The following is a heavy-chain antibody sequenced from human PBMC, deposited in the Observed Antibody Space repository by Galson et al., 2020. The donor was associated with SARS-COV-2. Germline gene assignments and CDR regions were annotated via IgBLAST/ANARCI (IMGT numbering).Heavy chain of an antibody. CDR3: ARGEGFCSGYSCYSNY. CDR1: GYSFTSYW. D-gene: IGHD2-15*01. CDR2: IYPGDSDT. V-gene: IGHV5-51*01. J-gene: IGHJ4*02. Sequence: GESLKISCKGSGYSFTSYWIVWVRQMPGKGLEWMGIIYPGDSDTRYSPSFQGQVTISADKSISTAYLQWSSLKASDTAMYYCARGEGFCSGYSCYSNYWGQGTLVTVSS.